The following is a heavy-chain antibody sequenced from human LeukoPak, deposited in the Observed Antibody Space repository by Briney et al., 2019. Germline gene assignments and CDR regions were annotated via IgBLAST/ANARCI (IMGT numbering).Heavy chain of an antibody. V-gene: IGHV3-11*04. Sequence: PGGSLRLSCAASGFTFSDYYMSWIRQAPGKGLEWVSYISSSGSTIYYADSVKGRFTISRDNAKNSLYLQMNSLRAEDTAVYYCASLLGYCSSTSCSYAFDIWGQGTMVTVSS. CDR2: ISSSGSTI. D-gene: IGHD2-2*01. CDR1: GFTFSDYY. J-gene: IGHJ3*02. CDR3: ASLLGYCSSTSCSYAFDI.